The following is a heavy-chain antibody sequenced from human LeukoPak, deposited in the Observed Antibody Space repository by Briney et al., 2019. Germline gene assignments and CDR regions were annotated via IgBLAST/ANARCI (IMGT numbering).Heavy chain of an antibody. CDR1: GYTFTNYD. V-gene: IGHV1-8*02. CDR2: INPNSGNT. CDR3: ASDYYFDSNGYFNFDF. Sequence: ASVKVSCKASGYTFTNYDINWVRQATGQGLQWMGWINPNSGNTGYAQKFQGRIIMTRNTSTSTAYMELSSLRSEDTVVYYCASDYYFDSNGYFNFDFWGQGALVTVSS. J-gene: IGHJ4*02. D-gene: IGHD3-22*01.